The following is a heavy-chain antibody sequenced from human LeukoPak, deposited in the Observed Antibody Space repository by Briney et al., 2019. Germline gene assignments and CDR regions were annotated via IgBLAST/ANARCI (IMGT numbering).Heavy chain of an antibody. J-gene: IGHJ5*02. V-gene: IGHV1-69*13. CDR3: SPLVSSGYYVPLT. CDR1: GGTFSSYA. D-gene: IGHD3-22*01. CDR2: IIPIFGTA. Sequence: GASVKVSCKASGGTFSSYAISWVRQAPGQGLEWMGGIIPIFGTANYAQKFQGRVTITADESTSTAYMELSSLRSEDTAVYYCSPLVSSGYYVPLTWGQGTLVTVSS.